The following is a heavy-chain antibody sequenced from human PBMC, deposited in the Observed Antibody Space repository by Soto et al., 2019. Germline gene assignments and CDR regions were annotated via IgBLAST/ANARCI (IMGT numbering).Heavy chain of an antibody. V-gene: IGHV4-39*01. D-gene: IGHD6-19*01. CDR2: IYYSGST. Sequence: SETLSLTCTFSGGSIDKRTYYLCWIRQPPGKALEGIGSIYYSGSTYYYPSFKIRVTISVDTSRNQFSLKLSSVTAADTAVYYCARHHESGWYSYWGPGTLVTVSS. CDR1: GGSIDKRTYY. CDR3: ARHHESGWYSY. J-gene: IGHJ4*02.